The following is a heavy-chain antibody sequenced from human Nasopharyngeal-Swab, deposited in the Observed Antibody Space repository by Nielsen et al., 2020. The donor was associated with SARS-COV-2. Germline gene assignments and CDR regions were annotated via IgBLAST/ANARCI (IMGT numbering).Heavy chain of an antibody. Sequence: ASVKVSCKASGYTFTSYYMNWVRQAPGQGLEWMGIINPSGGSTSYAQKFQGRVTMTTDTSTSTVYMELSSLRSEDTAVYYCARIPLEGLNRGYNNSWYSWGQGTLVTVSS. J-gene: IGHJ4*02. V-gene: IGHV1-46*01. CDR1: GYTFTSYY. D-gene: IGHD6-13*01. CDR3: ARIPLEGLNRGYNNSWYS. CDR2: INPSGGST.